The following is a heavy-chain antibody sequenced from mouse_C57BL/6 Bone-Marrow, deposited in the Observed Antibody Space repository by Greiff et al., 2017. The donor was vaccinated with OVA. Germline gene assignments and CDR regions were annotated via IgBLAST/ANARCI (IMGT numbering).Heavy chain of an antibody. Sequence: QVQLQQPGAELVKPGASVKLSCKASGYTFTSYWMQWVKQRPGQGLEWIGEIDPSDSYTTYNQKFKGKATLTVDTSSSTAYMQLSSLTSEDSAVYYCARCVTTVVATSFDYWGQGTTLTVSS. D-gene: IGHD1-1*01. J-gene: IGHJ2*01. V-gene: IGHV1-50*01. CDR3: ARCVTTVVATSFDY. CDR2: IDPSDSYT. CDR1: GYTFTSYW.